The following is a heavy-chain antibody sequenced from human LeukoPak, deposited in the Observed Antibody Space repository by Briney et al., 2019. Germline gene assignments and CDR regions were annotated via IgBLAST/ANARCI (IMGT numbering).Heavy chain of an antibody. J-gene: IGHJ4*02. CDR3: ATFPSGSYSAY. V-gene: IGHV3-7*03. CDR1: GFTFSSYW. Sequence: PGGSLRLSCAASGFTFSSYWMSWVRQAPGKGLEWVANIKQDGSEKYYVDSVKGRFTISRDNAKNSLYLQMNSLRAEDTAVYYCATFPSGSYSAYWGQGTLVTVSS. CDR2: IKQDGSEK. D-gene: IGHD1-26*01.